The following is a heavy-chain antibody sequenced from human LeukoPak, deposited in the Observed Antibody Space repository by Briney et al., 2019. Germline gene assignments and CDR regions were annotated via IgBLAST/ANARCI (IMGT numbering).Heavy chain of an antibody. Sequence: PSETPSLTCSVSGGSIGSYYWSWIRQPPGKGLEWIGHLSNSGSTNYNPSLKSRVTISVDTSKNQFSLKLNSVTAADTAVYYCARATETFSWFLQHWGQGTLVTVSS. V-gene: IGHV4-59*01. CDR1: GGSIGSYY. CDR3: ARATETFSWFLQH. J-gene: IGHJ1*01. D-gene: IGHD6-13*01. CDR2: LSNSGST.